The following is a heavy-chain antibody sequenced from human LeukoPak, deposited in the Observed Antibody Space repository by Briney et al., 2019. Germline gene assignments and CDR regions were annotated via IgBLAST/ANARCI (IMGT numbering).Heavy chain of an antibody. V-gene: IGHV1-69*05. Sequence: ASVKVSCKASGGTFSSYAISWVRQAPGQGLEWMGGIIPIFGTANYAQKFQGRVTITTDESTSTAYMELSSLRSEDTAVYYCAVKGPDTPMALDYWGQGTLVTVSS. CDR1: GGTFSSYA. D-gene: IGHD5-18*01. CDR3: AVKGPDTPMALDY. CDR2: IIPIFGTA. J-gene: IGHJ4*02.